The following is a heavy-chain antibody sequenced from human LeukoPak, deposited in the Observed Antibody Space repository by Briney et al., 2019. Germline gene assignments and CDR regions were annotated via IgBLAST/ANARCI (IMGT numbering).Heavy chain of an antibody. J-gene: IGHJ4*02. CDR2: ISGSGGST. V-gene: IGHV3-23*01. Sequence: GGSLRLSCAASGFTFSSYAMSWVRQAPGKGLDWVSAISGSGGSTYYADSGKGRFTISRDNSKNTLYLQMNSLRAQDTAVYYCARRTGAVDYWGQGTLVTVSS. CDR1: GFTFSSYA. D-gene: IGHD1-1*01. CDR3: ARRTGAVDY.